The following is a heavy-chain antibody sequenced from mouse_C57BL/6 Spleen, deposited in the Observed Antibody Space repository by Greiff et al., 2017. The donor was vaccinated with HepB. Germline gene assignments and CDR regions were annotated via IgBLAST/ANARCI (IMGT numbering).Heavy chain of an antibody. CDR2: ISSGGSYT. J-gene: IGHJ1*03. V-gene: IGHV5-6*02. D-gene: IGHD2-2*01. CDR3: ARPTMVKRYFDV. Sequence: DVMLVESGGDLVKPGGSLKLSCAASGFTFSSYGMSWVRQTPDKRLEWVATISSGGSYTYYPDSVKGRFTISRDNAKNTLYLQMSSLKSEDTAMYYCARPTMVKRYFDVWGTGTTVTVSS. CDR1: GFTFSSYG.